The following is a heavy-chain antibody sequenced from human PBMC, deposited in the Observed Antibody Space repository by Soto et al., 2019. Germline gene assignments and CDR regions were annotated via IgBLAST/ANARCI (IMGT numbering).Heavy chain of an antibody. CDR2: ISYDGSNK. J-gene: IGHJ4*02. CDR1: GFTFSSYG. V-gene: IGHV3-30*18. CDR3: AKDQSDYDSSGYYYVPTFDY. D-gene: IGHD3-22*01. Sequence: GGSLRLSCAASGFTFSSYGMHWVRQAPGKGLEWVAVISYDGSNKYYADSVKGRFTISRDNSKNTLYLQMNSLRAEDTAVYYCAKDQSDYDSSGYYYVPTFDYWGQGTLVTVSS.